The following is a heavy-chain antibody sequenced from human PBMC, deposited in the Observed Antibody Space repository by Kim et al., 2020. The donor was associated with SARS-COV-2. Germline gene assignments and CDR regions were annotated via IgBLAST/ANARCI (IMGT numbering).Heavy chain of an antibody. Sequence: SVKVSCKASGGTFSSYAISWVRQAPGQGLEWMGGIIPIFGTANYAQKFQGRVTITADESTSTAYMELSSLRSEDTAVYYCARDLDRYCSSTSCYRMGYWGQGTLVTVSS. V-gene: IGHV1-69*13. CDR2: IIPIFGTA. D-gene: IGHD2-2*02. CDR1: GGTFSSYA. CDR3: ARDLDRYCSSTSCYRMGY. J-gene: IGHJ4*02.